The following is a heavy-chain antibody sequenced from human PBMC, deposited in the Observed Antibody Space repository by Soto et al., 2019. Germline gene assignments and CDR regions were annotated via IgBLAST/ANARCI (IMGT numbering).Heavy chain of an antibody. Sequence: SETLSLTCTVSGGSVSSGSYYWSWIRQPPGKGLEWIGYIYYSGSTNYNPSLKSRVTISVDTSKNQFSLKLSSVTAAETAVYYCEREMSTYYDSRPFDYWGQGKLLTVS. D-gene: IGHD3-22*01. J-gene: IGHJ4*02. V-gene: IGHV4-61*01. CDR3: EREMSTYYDSRPFDY. CDR2: IYYSGST. CDR1: GGSVSSGSYY.